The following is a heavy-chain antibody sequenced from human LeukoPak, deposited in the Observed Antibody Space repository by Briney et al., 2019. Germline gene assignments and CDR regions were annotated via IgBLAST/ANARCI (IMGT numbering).Heavy chain of an antibody. CDR1: GFTFSSYA. Sequence: GRSLRLSCAASGFTFSSYAMHWVRHAPGKGLEWVSVISYDGSNKYYADSVKGRFTISRDNSKNTLYLQMNSLRAEDTAVYYCARGGYYDSSGYSTFAEYFQHWGQGTLVTVSS. J-gene: IGHJ1*01. V-gene: IGHV3-30-3*01. CDR2: ISYDGSNK. CDR3: ARGGYYDSSGYSTFAEYFQH. D-gene: IGHD3-22*01.